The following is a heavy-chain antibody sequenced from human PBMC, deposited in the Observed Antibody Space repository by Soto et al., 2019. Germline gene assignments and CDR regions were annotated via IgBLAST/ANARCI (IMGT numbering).Heavy chain of an antibody. Sequence: GGSLRLSCAASGFTFTSYAMSWVRQAPGKGLEWVSAVSGSAANTFYADSVKGRFTISRDNSKNTLYLQMSGLRAEDTAVYFCAKGADCFESSGHNLEYLWYWGQGTMVTVSS. CDR3: AKGADCFESSGHNLEYLWY. CDR1: GFTFTSYA. CDR2: VSGSAANT. J-gene: IGHJ1*01. V-gene: IGHV3-23*01. D-gene: IGHD3-22*01.